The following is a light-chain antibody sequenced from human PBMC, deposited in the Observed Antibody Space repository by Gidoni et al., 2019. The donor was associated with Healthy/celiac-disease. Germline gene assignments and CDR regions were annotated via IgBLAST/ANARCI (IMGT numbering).Light chain of an antibody. CDR1: QSVSSY. Sequence: EIVLTQSPATLSLSPGERATLSCRASQSVSSYLSWYQQKPGQAPRLLIYDAFNRATGIPARFSGSGSGTDFPLTISRLDPEDFAVYYCQQRSNWSLIPFGQGTRLEIK. J-gene: IGKJ5*01. V-gene: IGKV3-11*01. CDR3: QQRSNWSLIP. CDR2: DAF.